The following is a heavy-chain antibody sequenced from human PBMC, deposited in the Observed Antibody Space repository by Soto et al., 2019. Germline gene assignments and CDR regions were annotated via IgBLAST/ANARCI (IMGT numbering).Heavy chain of an antibody. CDR3: ARDAPGEAPY. D-gene: IGHD2-2*01. V-gene: IGHV4-31*03. J-gene: IGHJ4*02. CDR2: SNYRGTT. CDR1: GGSITNGDYY. Sequence: QVQLQASGPGLVRPSQTLSLTCTVSGGSITNGDYYWNWIRQHPGKGLEWIGYSNYRGTTFYNPSLKSRVFISVETSKIQFSLNLSSVTAADTAVYFCARDAPGEAPYWGQGTLVTVSS.